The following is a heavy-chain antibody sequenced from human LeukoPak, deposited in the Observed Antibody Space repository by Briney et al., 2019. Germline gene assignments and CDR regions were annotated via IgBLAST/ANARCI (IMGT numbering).Heavy chain of an antibody. CDR2: ISGSVGST. J-gene: IGHJ5*02. Sequence: GGSLRLSRAASGFTFSSYAMSWVRQAPGKGLEWGSAISGSVGSTYYADTVQGRFTISRDNSKNTLYLQMNSLRAEDTAVYYCAKTYGSGSYYDNWFDPWGQGTLVTVSS. D-gene: IGHD3-10*01. V-gene: IGHV3-23*01. CDR1: GFTFSSYA. CDR3: AKTYGSGSYYDNWFDP.